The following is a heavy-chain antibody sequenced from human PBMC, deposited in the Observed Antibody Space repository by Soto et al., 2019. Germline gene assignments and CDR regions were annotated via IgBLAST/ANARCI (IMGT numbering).Heavy chain of an antibody. J-gene: IGHJ4*02. CDR3: LRCSGVSGTGVYF. Sequence: EGQLVDSGGGLVQPGGSLRLSCAASGFDFSPCWMHWVRQAPGKGLVWVSRISGGGGTTYADSVEGRVTISRDNANNIVFLQMNSLAEEDTAMYYGLRCSGVSGTGVYFWGQGALVTVSS. CDR2: ISGGGGT. V-gene: IGHV3-74*02. D-gene: IGHD2-8*01. CDR1: GFDFSPCW.